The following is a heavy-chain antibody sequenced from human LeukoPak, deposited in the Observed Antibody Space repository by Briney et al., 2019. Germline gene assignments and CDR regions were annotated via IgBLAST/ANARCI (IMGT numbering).Heavy chain of an antibody. CDR3: ARGYGDYASFDY. J-gene: IGHJ4*02. D-gene: IGHD4-17*01. CDR1: GGSISSYY. Sequence: SETVSLTCTVSGGSISSYYWSWIRQPAGKGLEWIGRIYTSGSINYNPSLKSRVTMSVDTSKNQFSLKLSSVTAADTAVYYCARGYGDYASFDYWGQGTLVTVSS. CDR2: IYTSGSI. V-gene: IGHV4-4*07.